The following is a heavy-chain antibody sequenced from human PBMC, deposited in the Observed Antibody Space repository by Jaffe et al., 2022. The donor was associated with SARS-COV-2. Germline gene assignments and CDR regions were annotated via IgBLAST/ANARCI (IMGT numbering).Heavy chain of an antibody. Sequence: EVQLVESGGGLVQPGRSLRLSCAASGFTFDDYAMHWVRQAPGKGLEWVSGISWNSGSIGYADSVKGRFTISRDNAKNSLYLQMNSLRAEDTALYYCAKDIAHGFCSTSCYNAFDIWGQGTMVTVSS. D-gene: IGHD2-2*02. V-gene: IGHV3-9*01. CDR2: ISWNSGSI. CDR1: GFTFDDYA. CDR3: AKDIAHGFCSTSCYNAFDI. J-gene: IGHJ3*02.